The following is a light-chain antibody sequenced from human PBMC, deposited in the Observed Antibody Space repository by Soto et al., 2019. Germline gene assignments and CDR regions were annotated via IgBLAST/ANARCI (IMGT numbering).Light chain of an antibody. V-gene: IGKV3-15*01. J-gene: IGKJ1*01. CDR3: QQYNNWPPDRT. CDR2: GAS. Sequence: EIVMTQSPATLSVSPGERATLSCRASQSVGSNLAWYQLKPGQAPRLLIYGASTRATGIPARFSGSGSGTDFTLTISCLRSEDFAIYFCQQYNNWPPDRTFGQGTKVEIK. CDR1: QSVGSN.